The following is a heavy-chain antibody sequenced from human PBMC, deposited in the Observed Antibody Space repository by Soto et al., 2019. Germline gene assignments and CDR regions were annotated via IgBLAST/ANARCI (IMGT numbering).Heavy chain of an antibody. Sequence: QVQLVESGGGVVQPGRSLRLSCAASGFTFSSYAMHWVRQAPGKGLEWVAVISYDGSNKYYADSVKGRFTISRDNSKNARYSQMNSLRAEDTAVYDCARDLGSSGYYCCAYWGQGTLVVVST. D-gene: IGHD3-22*01. CDR2: ISYDGSNK. V-gene: IGHV3-30-3*01. J-gene: IGHJ4*02. CDR1: GFTFSSYA. CDR3: ARDLGSSGYYCCAY.